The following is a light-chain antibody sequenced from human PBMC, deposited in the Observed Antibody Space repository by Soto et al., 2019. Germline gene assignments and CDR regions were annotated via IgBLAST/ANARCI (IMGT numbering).Light chain of an antibody. CDR3: SSYTSSSTSV. J-gene: IGLJ1*01. Sequence: LTQPASVSGSPGQSITISCTGTSSDVGGYNYVSWYQQHPGKAPKLMIYEVSNRPSGVSNRFSGSKSGNTASLTISGLQAEDEADYYCSSYTSSSTSVFGTGTKVTVL. CDR1: SSDVGGYNY. V-gene: IGLV2-14*01. CDR2: EVS.